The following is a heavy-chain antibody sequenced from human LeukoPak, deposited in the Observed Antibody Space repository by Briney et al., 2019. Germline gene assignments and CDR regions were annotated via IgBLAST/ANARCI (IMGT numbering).Heavy chain of an antibody. CDR3: ARDRKDRTTGTTSFDP. D-gene: IGHD2/OR15-2a*01. J-gene: IGHJ5*02. Sequence: GGSLRLSCAASGFTFDDYAMHWVRQAPGKGLEWVSGISWNSGSIGYADSVKGRFTISRDNAKNSLYLQMNSLRTEDTAVYYCARDRKDRTTGTTSFDPWGQGTLVTVSS. CDR2: ISWNSGSI. V-gene: IGHV3-9*01. CDR1: GFTFDDYA.